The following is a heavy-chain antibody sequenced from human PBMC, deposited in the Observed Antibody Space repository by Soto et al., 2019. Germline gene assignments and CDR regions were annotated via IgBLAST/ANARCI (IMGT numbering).Heavy chain of an antibody. V-gene: IGHV1-46*01. J-gene: IGHJ5*02. CDR1: GYTFSKYH. Sequence: VASVKVSCKASGYTFSKYHIHWVRQAPGQGLEWMGIINPSGGKTNYAQKFQGRLTMTRDTSTSTVYMELSSLRSEDTAVYYCARDRGGDYYDSSGNYRTWIFFWSDPWGQGTQVTVSS. D-gene: IGHD3-22*01. CDR2: INPSGGKT. CDR3: ARDRGGDYYDSSGNYRTWIFFWSDP.